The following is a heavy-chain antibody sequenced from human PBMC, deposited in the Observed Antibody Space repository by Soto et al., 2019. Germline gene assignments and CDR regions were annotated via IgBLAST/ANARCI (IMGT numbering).Heavy chain of an antibody. CDR3: AKDGPYDFWTNPWDY. V-gene: IGHV3-33*06. J-gene: IGHJ4*02. D-gene: IGHD3-3*01. Sequence: QVQLVESGGGVVQPGRSLRLSCAASGFTFSSYGMHWVRQAPGKGLEWVAVIWYDESNKYYADSVKGRFTISRDNSKNTLYLQMNSLRAEDTAVYYCAKDGPYDFWTNPWDYWGQGTLVTVSS. CDR2: IWYDESNK. CDR1: GFTFSSYG.